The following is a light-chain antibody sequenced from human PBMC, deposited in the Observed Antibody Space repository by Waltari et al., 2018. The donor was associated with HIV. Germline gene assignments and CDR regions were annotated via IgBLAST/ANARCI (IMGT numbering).Light chain of an antibody. CDR2: RNT. Sequence: QSVLTQPPSVSGAPGQRVTISCTGSSSNIGASTDVPWYQQLPGTAPKLLIYRNTNRPSGVPDRFSGSKSGTSASLAITGLRAEDEADYFCQSFDNGLSGVFGGGTKLTVL. CDR3: QSFDNGLSGV. V-gene: IGLV1-40*01. CDR1: SSNIGASTD. J-gene: IGLJ2*01.